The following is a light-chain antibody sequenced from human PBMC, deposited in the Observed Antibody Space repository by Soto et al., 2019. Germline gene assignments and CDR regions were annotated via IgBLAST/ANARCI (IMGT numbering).Light chain of an antibody. CDR2: KAS. Sequence: DIQMTQSPSTLSAFVGDRVTITCRASQSISSWLAWYQQKPGKAPKLLIYKASSLESGVPSRFSGGGSGTEFTLTISSLQPDDFATYYCQQYISYSWTFGQGTKVEIK. V-gene: IGKV1-5*03. J-gene: IGKJ1*01. CDR1: QSISSW. CDR3: QQYISYSWT.